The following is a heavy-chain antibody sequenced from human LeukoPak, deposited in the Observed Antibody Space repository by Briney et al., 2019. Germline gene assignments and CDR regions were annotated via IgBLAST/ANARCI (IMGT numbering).Heavy chain of an antibody. D-gene: IGHD3-22*01. J-gene: IGHJ4*02. Sequence: GGSLRLSCAASGFIFSGSAMHWVRQASGKGLEWVGRIRNKADTYATAYSTSVKGRFTISRDDSKNTAYLQMNSLKTEDTAVYYCTRWSSDDSSGYYIWGQGTLVTVSS. V-gene: IGHV3-73*01. CDR1: GFIFSGSA. CDR3: TRWSSDDSSGYYI. CDR2: IRNKADTYAT.